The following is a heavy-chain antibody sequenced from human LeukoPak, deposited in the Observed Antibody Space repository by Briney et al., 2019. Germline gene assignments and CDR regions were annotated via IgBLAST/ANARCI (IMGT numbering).Heavy chain of an antibody. V-gene: IGHV4-34*01. J-gene: IGHJ6*02. CDR1: GGSFSGYY. Sequence: SETLSLTCAVYGGSFSGYYWSWIRQPPGKGLEWIGEINHSGGTNYNPSLKSRVTISVDTSKNQFSLKLSSVTAADTAVYYCARWGSGFYYYYGMDVWGQGTTVTVSS. D-gene: IGHD6-25*01. CDR3: ARWGSGFYYYYGMDV. CDR2: INHSGGT.